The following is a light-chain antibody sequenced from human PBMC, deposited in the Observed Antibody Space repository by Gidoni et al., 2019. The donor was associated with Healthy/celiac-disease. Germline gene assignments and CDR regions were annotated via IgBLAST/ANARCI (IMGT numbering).Light chain of an antibody. CDR1: SSDVGGYNY. CDR2: EVS. V-gene: IGLV2-14*01. Sequence: QSALTQPASVSGSPGQSITISCTGTSSDVGGYNYVPWYQQPPGKAPKLMISEVSNRPSGVSNRFSGSKSGNTASLTISGLQAEDEADYYCSSYTSSSTNVFGTGTKVTVL. J-gene: IGLJ1*01. CDR3: SSYTSSSTNV.